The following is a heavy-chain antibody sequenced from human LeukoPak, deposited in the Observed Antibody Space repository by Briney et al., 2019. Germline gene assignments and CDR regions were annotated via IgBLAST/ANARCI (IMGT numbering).Heavy chain of an antibody. CDR3: ARGGATMDY. V-gene: IGHV4-4*09. Sequence: SLTXTXXGGSISSYYWSWIRQPPGKGLEWIGYIYTSGSTNYNPSLKSRVTISVDTSKNQFSLKLSSVTAADTAVYYCARGGATMDYWGQGTLVTVSS. J-gene: IGHJ4*02. D-gene: IGHD1-26*01. CDR1: GGSISSYY. CDR2: IYTSGST.